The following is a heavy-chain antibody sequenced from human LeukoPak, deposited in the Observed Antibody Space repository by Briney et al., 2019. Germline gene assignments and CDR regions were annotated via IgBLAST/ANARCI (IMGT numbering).Heavy chain of an antibody. V-gene: IGHV1-2*02. CDR1: GYTFNRYY. CDR2: INPNSGGT. Sequence: SVTVPYMPCGYTFNRYYMHWLRQAPRHGLEWMGWINPNSGGTNCAQKFHGRVTMTRDTSISTAYVQLSRLRSDDTAVYYCARDGGWGTALDYWGQGTLVTVSS. J-gene: IGHJ4*02. CDR3: ARDGGWGTALDY. D-gene: IGHD7-27*01.